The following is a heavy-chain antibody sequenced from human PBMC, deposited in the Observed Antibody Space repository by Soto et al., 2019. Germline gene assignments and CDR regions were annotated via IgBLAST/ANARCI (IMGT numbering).Heavy chain of an antibody. Sequence: SGPTLVNPTQTLTLTCTFSGFSLSTSGVGVGWIRQPPGKALEWLGIIYWDDDKRYRPSLKSRVTITKDTSKNQLVLTMTNMDPVDTATYYCAHLPWKQVWPRAPVVYWGQGTPVTVSS. V-gene: IGHV2-5*02. CDR1: GFSLSTSGVG. CDR2: IYWDDDK. D-gene: IGHD5-18*01. CDR3: AHLPWKQVWPRAPVVY. J-gene: IGHJ4*02.